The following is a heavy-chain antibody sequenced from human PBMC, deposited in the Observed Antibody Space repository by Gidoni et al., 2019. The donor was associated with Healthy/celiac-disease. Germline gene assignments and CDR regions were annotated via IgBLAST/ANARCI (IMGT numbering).Heavy chain of an antibody. CDR3: TTEGSGPHSIFNYYGMDV. CDR1: GFTFSNAW. J-gene: IGHJ6*02. V-gene: IGHV3-15*01. Sequence: EVQLVESGGGLVKPGGSLRLSCADSGFTFSNAWMNWVRQAPGKGLECVGRIKSKTDGGTTDYAAPVKGRVTISRDDSKNTLYLQMNSLKTEDTAVYYCTTEGSGPHSIFNYYGMDVWGQGTTVTVSS. D-gene: IGHD5-12*01. CDR2: IKSKTDGGTT.